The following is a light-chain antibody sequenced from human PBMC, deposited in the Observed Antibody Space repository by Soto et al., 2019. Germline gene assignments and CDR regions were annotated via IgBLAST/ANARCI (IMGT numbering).Light chain of an antibody. Sequence: QAVVTQPPSVSGAPGQRVTISCTGSSSNIGAGYDVQWYQQLPGTAPKLLIYGNTNRPSGVPDRFSASKSGTSASLAITGLQAEDEADYYCSSYTASSTLIFGGGTKLTVL. J-gene: IGLJ2*01. V-gene: IGLV1-40*01. CDR1: SSNIGAGYD. CDR3: SSYTASSTLI. CDR2: GNT.